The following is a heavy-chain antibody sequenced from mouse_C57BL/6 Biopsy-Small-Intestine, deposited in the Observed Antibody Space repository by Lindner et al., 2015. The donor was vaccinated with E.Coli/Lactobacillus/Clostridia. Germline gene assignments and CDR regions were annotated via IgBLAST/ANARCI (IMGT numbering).Heavy chain of an antibody. CDR2: ISSGSSTI. J-gene: IGHJ1*03. V-gene: IGHV5-17*01. D-gene: IGHD1-1*01. CDR1: GFTFSDYG. Sequence: VQLQESGGGLVKPGGSLKLSCAASGFTFSDYGMHWVRQAPEKRLEWVAYISSGSSTIYYADTVKGRFTISRDNAKNTLFLQMTSLRSEDTAMYYCARDYGSSHWYFDVWGTGTTVTVSS. CDR3: ARDYGSSHWYFDV.